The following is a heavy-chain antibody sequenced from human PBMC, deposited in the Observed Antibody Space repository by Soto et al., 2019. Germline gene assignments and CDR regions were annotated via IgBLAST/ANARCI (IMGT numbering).Heavy chain of an antibody. J-gene: IGHJ4*02. D-gene: IGHD3-3*01. CDR3: AKGRAITVFGVITPFDS. V-gene: IGHV3-23*01. CDR2: ISGNSGTT. CDR1: GFNFSNYA. Sequence: EVQLLESGGDLKQPGGSLRLSCEGSGFNFSNYALNWVRQAPGKRLEWVSVISGNSGTTYYAASVKGRFTISRDNSKKTLYLQMNSLRADDTAVYYCAKGRAITVFGVITPFDSWGQGTLVTVSS.